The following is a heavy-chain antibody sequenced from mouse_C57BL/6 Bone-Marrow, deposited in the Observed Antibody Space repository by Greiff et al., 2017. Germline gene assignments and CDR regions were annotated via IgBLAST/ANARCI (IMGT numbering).Heavy chain of an antibody. J-gene: IGHJ2*01. D-gene: IGHD1-1*01. Sequence: QVQLQQSGAELVRPGTSVKMSCKASGYTFTNYWIGWAKQRPGHGLEWIGDIYPGGGYTNYNEKFKGKATLTADKSSSTAYMQFSSLTSEDSAIYYCARDYYGTLDYWGQGTTLTVSS. V-gene: IGHV1-63*01. CDR2: IYPGGGYT. CDR1: GYTFTNYW. CDR3: ARDYYGTLDY.